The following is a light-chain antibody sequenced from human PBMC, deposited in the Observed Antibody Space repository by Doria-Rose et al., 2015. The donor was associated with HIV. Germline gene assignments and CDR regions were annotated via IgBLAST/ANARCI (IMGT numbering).Light chain of an antibody. V-gene: IGKV3-20*01. J-gene: IGKJ1*01. CDR1: QRFSSTY. CDR2: DGS. CDR3: PQYGTSWT. Sequence: IVLTQSPGTLSLSPGERATLSCRASQRFSSTYLAWYQQKPGQAPSLLIYDGSTRATDIPDRFSASGSGTDFTLTINRLEHEEFALYYCPQYGTSWTFGQGTTVEI.